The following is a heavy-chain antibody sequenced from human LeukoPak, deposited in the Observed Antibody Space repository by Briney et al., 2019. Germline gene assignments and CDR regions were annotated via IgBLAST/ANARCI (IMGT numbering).Heavy chain of an antibody. CDR2: IKVDGSEK. V-gene: IGHV3-7*01. D-gene: IGHD3/OR15-3a*01. CDR1: GFTFSDYN. J-gene: IGHJ6*03. CDR3: ARAQWTAFDYYYYMDV. Sequence: GGSLRLSCAASGFTFSDYNMNWVRQAPGKGLEWVANIKVDGSEKYYVDAVKGRFTISRDNAKDSLYLQMNGLRAEDTAIYYCARAQWTAFDYYYYMDVWGKGTTVTVSS.